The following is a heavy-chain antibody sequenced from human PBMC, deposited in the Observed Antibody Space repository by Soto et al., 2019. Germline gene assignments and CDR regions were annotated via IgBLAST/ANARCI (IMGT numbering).Heavy chain of an antibody. CDR3: ARHRDFWSGCFTRYYYYGIVV. Sequence: ASVKVSCKASGYTFTSYYIHWVRQAPGQGLEWMGVINPGGGSPNSAQRCQGRVTMTSDTSTSTVYMELTSLRSEDTAVYYCARHRDFWSGCFTRYYYYGIVVWGQGTTVTVSS. CDR1: GYTFTSYY. J-gene: IGHJ6*02. V-gene: IGHV1-46*01. CDR2: INPGGGSP. D-gene: IGHD3-3*01.